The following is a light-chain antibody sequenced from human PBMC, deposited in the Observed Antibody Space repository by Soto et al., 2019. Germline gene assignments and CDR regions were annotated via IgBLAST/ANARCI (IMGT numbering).Light chain of an antibody. V-gene: IGLV6-57*03. CDR2: EDN. CDR3: QSYDSSKEV. Sequence: NFMLTQPHSVSESPGKTVTISCTRSSGSFASNYVQWYQQRPGSAPTTVIYEDNQRPSGVPDRFSGSIDSSSNSASLTISGLKTEDEDDYYCQSYDSSKEVFGGGTKVTVL. CDR1: SGSFASNY. J-gene: IGLJ3*02.